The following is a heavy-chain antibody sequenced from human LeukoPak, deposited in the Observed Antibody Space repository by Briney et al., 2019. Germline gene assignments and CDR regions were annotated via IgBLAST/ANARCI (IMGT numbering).Heavy chain of an antibody. CDR1: GGSISNYY. J-gene: IGHJ6*02. D-gene: IGHD2-15*01. CDR2: IYYSGST. V-gene: IGHV4-59*08. Sequence: PSETLSLTCSVSGGSISNYYWSWIRQPPGKGLEWIGYIYYSGSTDYKPSLNSRVSMSVDTSKNQYSLRLSSLTAADTAVYHCARHTPVALRSGYYYNMDVWGQGTSVTVSS. CDR3: ARHTPVALRSGYYYNMDV.